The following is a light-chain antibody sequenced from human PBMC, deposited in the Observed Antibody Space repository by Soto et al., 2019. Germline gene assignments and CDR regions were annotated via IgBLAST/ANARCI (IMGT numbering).Light chain of an antibody. CDR2: SNN. CDR3: AAWDVSLIDHV. J-gene: IGLJ1*01. V-gene: IGLV1-44*01. Sequence: QSVLTQPPSASATPGQRVTISCSGSTSNIGRNTVNWYQQLPGTAPKLLIYSNNQRPSWVPDPFSGSKSDTSASLAISVLQSEDEADYDCAAWDVSLIDHVFGPGTKLTVL. CDR1: TSNIGRNT.